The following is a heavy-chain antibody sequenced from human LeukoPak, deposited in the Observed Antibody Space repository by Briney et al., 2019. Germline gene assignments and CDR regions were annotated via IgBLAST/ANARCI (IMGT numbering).Heavy chain of an antibody. D-gene: IGHD3-16*01. CDR3: ARVGSNFDY. CDR2: IYYSGST. CDR1: GGSISSGDYY. V-gene: IGHV4-61*08. Sequence: SETLSLTCTVSGGSISSGDYYWSWIRQPPGKGLEWIGYIYYSGSTNYNPSLKSRVTISVDTSKNQFSLKLSSVTAADTAVYYCARVGSNFDYWGQGTLVTVSP. J-gene: IGHJ4*02.